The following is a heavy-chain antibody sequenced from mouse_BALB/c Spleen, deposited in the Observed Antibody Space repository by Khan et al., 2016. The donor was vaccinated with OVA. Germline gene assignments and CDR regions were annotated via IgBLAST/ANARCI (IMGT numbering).Heavy chain of an antibody. V-gene: IGHV9-3-1*01. J-gene: IGHJ4*01. Sequence: QIQLVQSGPELKKPGDTVKISCKASGYTFTNYGMNWVQQSPGKALKWMGWINTYTGEPTYADDFKGRFAFSLETSASTAYLQINNLKNEDTATYFCARPPYFSYTLDYWGQGTSVTVSS. CDR2: INTYTGEP. CDR3: ARPPYFSYTLDY. CDR1: GYTFTNYG. D-gene: IGHD2-10*01.